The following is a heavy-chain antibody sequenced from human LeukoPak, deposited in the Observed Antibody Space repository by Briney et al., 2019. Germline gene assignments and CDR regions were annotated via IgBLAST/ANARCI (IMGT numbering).Heavy chain of an antibody. CDR3: AKDRLTMVRGVVDC. CDR2: ISYDGSHN. J-gene: IGHJ4*02. V-gene: IGHV3-30*18. D-gene: IGHD3-10*01. CDR1: GFTSSAYG. Sequence: GGSLRLSCAASGFTSSAYGMHWVRQAPGKGLEWVAIISYDGSHNYHADSVKGRFTISRDNSKNTLYLQMNSLRAEDTAVYFCAKDRLTMVRGVVDCWGQGTPVTVSS.